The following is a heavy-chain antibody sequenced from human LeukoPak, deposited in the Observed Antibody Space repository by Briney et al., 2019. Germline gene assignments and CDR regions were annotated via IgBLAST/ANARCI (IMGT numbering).Heavy chain of an antibody. CDR1: GGSISSGSYY. CDR3: VSAKFLVRGVSWFDP. J-gene: IGHJ5*02. D-gene: IGHD3-10*01. Sequence: PSQTLSLTCTVSGGSISSGSYYWSWIRQPAGKGLEWIWRINTSGSTNYNPSLKSRVTISVDTSKNQFSLKLTSVTAADTAVYYCVSAKFLVRGVSWFDPWGQGTLVTVSS. CDR2: INTSGST. V-gene: IGHV4-61*02.